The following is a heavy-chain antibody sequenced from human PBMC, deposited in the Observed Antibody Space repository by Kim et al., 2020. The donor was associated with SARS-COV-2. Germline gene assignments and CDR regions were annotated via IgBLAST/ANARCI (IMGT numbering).Heavy chain of an antibody. CDR2: IIPIFGTA. CDR3: ARDKGIAAAGSSFDY. V-gene: IGHV1-69*13. Sequence: SVKVSCKASGGTFSSYAISWVRQAPGQGLEWMGGIIPIFGTANYAQKFQGRVTITADESTSTAYMELSSLRSEDTAVYYCARDKGIAAAGSSFDYWGQGTLVTVSS. J-gene: IGHJ4*02. CDR1: GGTFSSYA. D-gene: IGHD6-13*01.